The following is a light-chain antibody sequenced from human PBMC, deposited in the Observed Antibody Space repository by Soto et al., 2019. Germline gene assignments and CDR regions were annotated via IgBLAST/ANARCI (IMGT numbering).Light chain of an antibody. CDR1: QSVRSNC. J-gene: IGKJ1*01. V-gene: IGKV3-20*01. CDR3: QQYGSSPQT. Sequence: EIVLTQSPGTLSLFPGERATLSCRASQSVRSNCLAWYQQKPGQAPRLLIYGASSRATGIPDRFSGSGSGTDFSLTISRLEPEDFAVYYCQQYGSSPQTFGQGTKVEIK. CDR2: GAS.